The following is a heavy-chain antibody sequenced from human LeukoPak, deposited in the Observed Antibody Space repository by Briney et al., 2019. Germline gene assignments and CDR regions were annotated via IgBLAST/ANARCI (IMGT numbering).Heavy chain of an antibody. CDR3: ARAYLFPSGNYGLDV. CDR2: IYYTGAT. D-gene: IGHD3-10*01. V-gene: IGHV4-39*02. CDR1: GGSISTTSHY. Sequence: PSETLSLTCSVSGGSISTTSHYWGWIRQPPGRGLEWIGFIYYTGATTYNWTFESRVTLSVDTSKNQFSLQLFSVTAADAAVYYCARAYLFPSGNYGLDVWGHGTTVSFSS. J-gene: IGHJ6*02.